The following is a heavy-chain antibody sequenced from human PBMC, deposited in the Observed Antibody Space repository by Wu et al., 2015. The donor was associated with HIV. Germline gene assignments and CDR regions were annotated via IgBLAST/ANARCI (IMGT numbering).Heavy chain of an antibody. CDR2: IIPIFGTA. D-gene: IGHD3-22*01. V-gene: IGHV1-69*13. J-gene: IGHJ3*02. Sequence: QVQLVQSGAEVKKPGSSVKVSCKASGGTFSSYAISWVRQAPGQGLEWMGRIIPIFGTANCAQKFQGRVTITADESTSTAYMELSSLRSEDTAVYYCARSFNDYYDSSGYYYAFDIWAKGQWSPSLQ. CDR1: GGTFSSYA. CDR3: ARSFNDYYDSSGYYYAFDI.